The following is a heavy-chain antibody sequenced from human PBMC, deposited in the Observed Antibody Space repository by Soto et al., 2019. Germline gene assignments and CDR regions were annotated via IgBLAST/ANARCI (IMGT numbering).Heavy chain of an antibody. CDR1: GYTFTSYY. Sequence: ASVKVSCKASGYTFTSYYMHWVRQAPGQGLEWMGIINPSGGSTSYAQKFQGRVTMTRDTSTSTVYMELSSLRSEDTAVYYCARVPPDYDSGLLGTAFDIWGQGTMVTVSS. CDR2: INPSGGST. CDR3: ARVPPDYDSGLLGTAFDI. J-gene: IGHJ3*02. D-gene: IGHD3-22*01. V-gene: IGHV1-46*03.